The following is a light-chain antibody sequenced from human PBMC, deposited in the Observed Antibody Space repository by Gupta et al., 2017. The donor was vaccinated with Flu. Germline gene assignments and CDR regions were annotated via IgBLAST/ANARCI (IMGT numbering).Light chain of an antibody. CDR2: LGS. CDR3: MQSVQFRRT. CDR1: QSLLHSNGNTY. J-gene: IGKJ3*01. V-gene: IGKV2-28*01. Sequence: DIVMTQSPLSLPVTPGEPASISCRSSQSLLHSNGNTYLDWYLQKPGQSPQLLIYLGSNRASGVPDRFSGSGAGTDFTLKISRVEAEDVGVYYCMQSVQFRRTFGPGTKVDIK.